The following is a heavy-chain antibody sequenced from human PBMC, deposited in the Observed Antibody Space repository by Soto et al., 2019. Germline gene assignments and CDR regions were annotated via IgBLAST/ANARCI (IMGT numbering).Heavy chain of an antibody. J-gene: IGHJ5*02. Sequence: EVQLLESGGGLVQPGGALRLSCAASGFNFSNYGMSWVRQAPGKVLECVSGITGSGDSTSYADSVKGRFTVSRDNSQNTVSLQMNSLRVEDSAIYYCAKGYSSGWHSSLSAWGQGTLVTVSS. V-gene: IGHV3-23*01. CDR1: GFNFSNYG. CDR2: ITGSGDST. CDR3: AKGYSSGWHSSLSA. D-gene: IGHD6-19*01.